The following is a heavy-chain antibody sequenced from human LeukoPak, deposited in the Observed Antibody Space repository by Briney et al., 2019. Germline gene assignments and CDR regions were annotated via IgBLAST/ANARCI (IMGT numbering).Heavy chain of an antibody. CDR3: ARASRLDYYDSSGYFYLDY. J-gene: IGHJ4*02. Sequence: ASVKVSCKASGYTFTSYYMHWVRQAPGQALDWVGIINPRDRSKSKAQTFQGRVTMTRDTSTSTLYMELSSLRSEDTAVYDCARASRLDYYDSSGYFYLDYWGQGTLVTVSS. D-gene: IGHD3-22*01. CDR2: INPRDRSK. V-gene: IGHV1-46*01. CDR1: GYTFTSYY.